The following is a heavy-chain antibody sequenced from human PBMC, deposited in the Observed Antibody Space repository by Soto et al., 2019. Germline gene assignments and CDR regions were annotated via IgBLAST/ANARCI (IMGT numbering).Heavy chain of an antibody. CDR3: AREGGIWTHYYYYGMDV. D-gene: IGHD3-3*01. Sequence: GGSLRLSCAASGFTFSSYWMSWVRQAPGKGLEWVANIKQDGSEKYYVDSVKGRFTISRDNAKNSLYLQMNSLRAEDTAVYYCAREGGIWTHYYYYGMDVWGQGTTVTVSS. CDR2: IKQDGSEK. J-gene: IGHJ6*02. V-gene: IGHV3-7*05. CDR1: GFTFSSYW.